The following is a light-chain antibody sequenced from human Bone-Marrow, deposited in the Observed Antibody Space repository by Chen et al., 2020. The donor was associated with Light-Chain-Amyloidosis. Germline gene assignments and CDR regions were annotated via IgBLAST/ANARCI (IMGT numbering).Light chain of an antibody. Sequence: EVVLTQSPGTLSLSPGERATLSCRVRQRVSSTYLAWYQQKPGQAPRLLIYDASTRATGIPDRFSGRGSGTDFTLTINILEPEDFAVYYCQQFGVFGGGTRVEI. CDR2: DAS. J-gene: IGKJ4*01. V-gene: IGKV3-20*01. CDR1: QRVSSTY. CDR3: QQFGV.